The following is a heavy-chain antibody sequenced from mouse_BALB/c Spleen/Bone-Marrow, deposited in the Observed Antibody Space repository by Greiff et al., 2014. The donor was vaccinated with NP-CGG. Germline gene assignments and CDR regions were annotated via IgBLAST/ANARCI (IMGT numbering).Heavy chain of an antibody. D-gene: IGHD1-1*01. J-gene: IGHJ2*01. V-gene: IGHV14-3*02. CDR2: IDPANGNT. CDR3: ANYYYGSHFDY. CDR1: GFNIKDTY. Sequence: VQLQQSGAALVKPGASVKLSCTASGFNIKDTYMHWVKQRPEQGLEWIGRIDPANGNTKYDPKFQGKATIIADTSSNTAYLQLSSLTSEDTAVYYCANYYYGSHFDYWGQGTTLTVSS.